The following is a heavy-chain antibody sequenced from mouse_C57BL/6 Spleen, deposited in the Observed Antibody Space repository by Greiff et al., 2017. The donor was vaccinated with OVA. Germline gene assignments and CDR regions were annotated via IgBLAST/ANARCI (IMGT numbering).Heavy chain of an antibody. CDR3: ARSNITTFFDY. CDR1: GFNINDYY. J-gene: IGHJ2*01. V-gene: IGHV14-2*01. D-gene: IGHD1-1*01. CDR2: IDPEDGET. Sequence: VQLKESGAELVKPGASVKLSCTASGFNINDYYMHWVKQRTEQGLEWIGRIDPEDGETKYAPKFQGKATITADTSSNTAYLQLSSLTSVDTAVYYCARSNITTFFDYWGQGTTLTVSS.